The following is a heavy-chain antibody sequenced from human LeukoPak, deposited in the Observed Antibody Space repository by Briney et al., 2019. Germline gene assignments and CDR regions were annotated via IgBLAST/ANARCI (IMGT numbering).Heavy chain of an antibody. V-gene: IGHV3-20*04. J-gene: IGHJ4*02. D-gene: IGHD3-22*01. Sequence: PGGSLRLSCAASGFTFDDYGMSCVRQAPGKGLEWVSGINWNGGSTGYADSVKGRFTISRDNAKNSLYLQMNSLRAEDTALYYCARGPYYYYDSSGYNPYYFDYWGQGTLVTVSS. CDR1: GFTFDDYG. CDR2: INWNGGST. CDR3: ARGPYYYYDSSGYNPYYFDY.